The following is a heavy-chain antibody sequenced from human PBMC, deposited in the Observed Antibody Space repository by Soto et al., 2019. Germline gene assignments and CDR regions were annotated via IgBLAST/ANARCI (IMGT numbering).Heavy chain of an antibody. V-gene: IGHV4-59*01. CDR3: ARVWGGAFDI. Sequence: SSDTLALTCTVSGGSISSYYSRWIRQHPGKGLEEIEYLSYTGSSNYNPSLKTRVTISVDTSKNQFSLKLSSVTAAAPAVYYCARVWGGAFDIWGQGTMVTVSS. CDR1: GGSISSYY. CDR2: LSYTGSS. J-gene: IGHJ3*02. D-gene: IGHD3-10*01.